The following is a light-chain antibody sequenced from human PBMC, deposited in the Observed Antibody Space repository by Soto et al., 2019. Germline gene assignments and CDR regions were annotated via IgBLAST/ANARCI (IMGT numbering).Light chain of an antibody. CDR1: QSISIN. J-gene: IGKJ5*01. CDR3: RQYNNCIT. CDR2: AAS. V-gene: IGKV3-15*01. Sequence: EIVMTQSPATLSVSPGERAILSCRASQSISINLAWYQQKPGQAPRLLIYAASNRATGVPARFSGSWSGTNFPPTISSLQSEDFAVDYCRQYNNCITFGKGTGLEFK.